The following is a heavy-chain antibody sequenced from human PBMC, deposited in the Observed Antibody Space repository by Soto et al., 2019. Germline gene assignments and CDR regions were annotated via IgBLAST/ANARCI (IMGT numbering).Heavy chain of an antibody. CDR3: AKEYGDYSPPYFDY. CDR2: ISYNGNNK. CDR1: GFTFSSYD. Sequence: QVHLVESGGGVVQPGTSLRRSCVGSGFTFSSYDMHWVRQAPGKGLEWVAVISYNGNNKYYGESVEGRFTISRDNSKNTLYLELNSLSAEDTAVYSCAKEYGDYSPPYFDYWGQGTLVTVSS. J-gene: IGHJ4*02. V-gene: IGHV3-30*18. D-gene: IGHD4-17*01.